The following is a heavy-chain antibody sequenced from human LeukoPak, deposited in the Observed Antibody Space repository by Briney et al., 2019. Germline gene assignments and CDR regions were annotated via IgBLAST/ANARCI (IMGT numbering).Heavy chain of an antibody. V-gene: IGHV1-2*02. CDR3: ARLANTVFGVMPYFFDF. D-gene: IGHD3-3*01. CDR1: GYTFTGYY. Sequence: ASVKVSRKASGYTFTGYYIHWVRQAPGQGLEWMGWVNPNSGGTQSAQKFQGRVTMTRDTSITTAYMELSRLTSDDTAVYYCARLANTVFGVMPYFFDFWGQGTLVTVSS. CDR2: VNPNSGGT. J-gene: IGHJ4*02.